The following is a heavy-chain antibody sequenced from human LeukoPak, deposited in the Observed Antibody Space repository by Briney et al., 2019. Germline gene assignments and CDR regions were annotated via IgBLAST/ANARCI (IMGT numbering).Heavy chain of an antibody. Sequence: ASVKVSCKASGYTFTSYYMHWVRQAPGQGLEWMGWINPNSGGTNYAQKFQGRVTMTRDTSISTAYMELSRLRSDDTAVYYCARDARDGYNSDAFDIWGQGTMVTVSS. J-gene: IGHJ3*02. V-gene: IGHV1-2*02. D-gene: IGHD5-24*01. CDR3: ARDARDGYNSDAFDI. CDR1: GYTFTSYY. CDR2: INPNSGGT.